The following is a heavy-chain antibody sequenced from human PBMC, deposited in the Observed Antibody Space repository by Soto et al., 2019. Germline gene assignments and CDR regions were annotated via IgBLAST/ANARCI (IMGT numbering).Heavy chain of an antibody. D-gene: IGHD2-8*01. CDR2: IFYSGST. V-gene: IGHV4-4*02. Sequence: PSETLSLTCAVSGGSLSSSSWWSWVRQPPGKTLEWLGEIFYSGSTKYNPSLNSRVTISADQSKNDFSLRLSSVTAADTAVYYCVNHGGVPYYHDFWGQGMLVTVYS. J-gene: IGHJ4*02. CDR3: VNHGGVPYYHDF. CDR1: GGSLSSSSW.